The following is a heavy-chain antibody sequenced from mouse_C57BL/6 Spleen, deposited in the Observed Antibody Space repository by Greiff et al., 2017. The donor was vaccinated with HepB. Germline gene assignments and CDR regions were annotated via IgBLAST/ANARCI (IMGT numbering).Heavy chain of an antibody. Sequence: EVQLQESGGDLVKPGGSLKLSCAASGFTFSSYGMSWVRQTPDKRLEWVATISSGGSYTYYPDSVKGRFTISRDNAKNTLYLQMSSLKSEDTAMYYCARQTPLYYGSSYGAMDYWGQGTSVTVSS. J-gene: IGHJ4*01. V-gene: IGHV5-6*01. CDR3: ARQTPLYYGSSYGAMDY. D-gene: IGHD1-1*01. CDR2: ISSGGSYT. CDR1: GFTFSSYG.